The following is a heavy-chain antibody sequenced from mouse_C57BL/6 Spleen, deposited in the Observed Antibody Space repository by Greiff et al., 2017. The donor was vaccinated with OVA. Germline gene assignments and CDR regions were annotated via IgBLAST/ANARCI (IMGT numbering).Heavy chain of an antibody. CDR1: GFNIKDDY. J-gene: IGHJ1*03. D-gene: IGHD1-1*01. Sequence: VQLQQSGAELVRPGASVKLSCTASGFNIKDDYMHWVKQRPEQGLEWIGWIDPENGDTDYASKFQGKATITADTSSNTAYLQLSSLTSEDTAVYYCTRGSSLWYFDVWGTGTTVTVSS. V-gene: IGHV14-4*01. CDR2: IDPENGDT. CDR3: TRGSSLWYFDV.